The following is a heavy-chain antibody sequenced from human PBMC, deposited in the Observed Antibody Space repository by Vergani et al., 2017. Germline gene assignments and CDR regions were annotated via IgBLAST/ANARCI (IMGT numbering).Heavy chain of an antibody. V-gene: IGHV3-21*01. CDR2: ISSSSSYR. D-gene: IGHD2-2*01. Sequence: EVQLVESGGGLVKPGGSLRLSCVASGFTFGSYSMNWVRQAPGKGLEWVSFISSSSSYRYDADSVKGRFTISSDNGEYSLLLQMNSLRPEDTAVYYCASGVPGYQLATQYFQHWGQGTLVTVSS. CDR1: GFTFGSYS. CDR3: ASGVPGYQLATQYFQH. J-gene: IGHJ1*01.